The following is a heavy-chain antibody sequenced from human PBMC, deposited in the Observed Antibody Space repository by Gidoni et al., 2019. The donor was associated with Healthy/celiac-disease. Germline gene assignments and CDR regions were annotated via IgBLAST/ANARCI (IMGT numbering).Heavy chain of an antibody. CDR3: ARGEDYGDYDPPLDY. D-gene: IGHD4-17*01. CDR2: IYYSGST. V-gene: IGHV4-59*01. Sequence: QVQLQESGPGLVKPSETLSLTCTVPGVSISSYYWSGIRQPPGKGLEWIGYIYYSGSTNYNPSLKSRVTISVDTSKNQFSLKLSSVTAADTAVYYCARGEDYGDYDPPLDYWGQGTLVTVSS. CDR1: GVSISSYY. J-gene: IGHJ4*02.